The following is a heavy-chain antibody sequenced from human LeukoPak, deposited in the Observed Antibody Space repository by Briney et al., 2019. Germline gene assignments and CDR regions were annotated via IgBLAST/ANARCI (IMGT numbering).Heavy chain of an antibody. CDR3: ARGSSSGDYDY. CDR2: ISAYSGNT. Sequence: ASVKVSCKASGYTFTSYGITWVRQAPGQGLEWMGWISAYSGNTYYAQNLQGRVTMTTDTSTTTAYMELRSLRSDDTAVYYCARGSSSGDYDYWGQGTLVTVSS. D-gene: IGHD4-17*01. V-gene: IGHV1-18*01. J-gene: IGHJ4*02. CDR1: GYTFTSYG.